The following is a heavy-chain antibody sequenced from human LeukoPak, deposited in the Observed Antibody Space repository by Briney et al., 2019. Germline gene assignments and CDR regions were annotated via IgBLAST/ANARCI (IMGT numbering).Heavy chain of an antibody. D-gene: IGHD2-15*01. V-gene: IGHV1-18*01. CDR2: ISAYNGNT. Sequence: ASVKVSCKASGYTFTSYGISWVRQAPRQGLEWMGWISAYNGNTNYAQKLQGRVTMTPDTSTSTAYMELRSLRSDDTAVYYCARGVFADCSGGSCYSNYWGQGTLVTVSS. CDR3: ARGVFADCSGGSCYSNY. J-gene: IGHJ4*02. CDR1: GYTFTSYG.